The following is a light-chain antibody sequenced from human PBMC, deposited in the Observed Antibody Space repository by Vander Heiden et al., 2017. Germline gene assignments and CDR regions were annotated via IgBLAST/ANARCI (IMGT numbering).Light chain of an antibody. J-gene: IGKJ1*01. CDR1: QGVRSNY. CDR2: GAS. V-gene: IGKV3-20*01. CDR3: HQYGSSPRT. Sequence: DIVLTQSPGTLSLSLGEGATLSCRASQGVRSNYLAWYQQRPGQAPRLLIYGASSRATGIPDRFSGSGSGTDFTLTISRLEPEDFAVYYCHQYGSSPRTFGQGTKVDIK.